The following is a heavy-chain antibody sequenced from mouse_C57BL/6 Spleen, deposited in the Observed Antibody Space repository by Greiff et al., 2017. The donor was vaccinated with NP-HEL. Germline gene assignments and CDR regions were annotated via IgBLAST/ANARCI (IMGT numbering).Heavy chain of an antibody. CDR2: ISSGGSYT. D-gene: IGHD1-1*01. V-gene: IGHV5-6*01. Sequence: EVMLVESGGDLVKPGGSLKLSCAASGFTFSSYGMSWVRQTPDKRLAWVATISSGGSYTYYPDSVKGRFTISRDNATNTLYLQMRSLKSEDTAMYYCARRDTTVVAHFDWWGQGSTLTVTS. CDR1: GFTFSSYG. J-gene: IGHJ2*01. CDR3: ARRDTTVVAHFDW.